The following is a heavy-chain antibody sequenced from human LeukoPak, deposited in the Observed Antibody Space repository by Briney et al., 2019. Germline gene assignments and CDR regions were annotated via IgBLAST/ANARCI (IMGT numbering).Heavy chain of an antibody. J-gene: IGHJ6*03. CDR2: IGTAGDT. CDR3: AKGSIAARRLDYYYYMDV. Sequence: GGSLRLSCAASGFTFSSYDMHWVRQATGKGLEWVSAIGTAGDTYYADSVKGRFTISRDNSKNTLYLQMNSLRAEDTAVYYCAKGSIAARRLDYYYYMDVWGKGTTVTVSS. D-gene: IGHD6-6*01. CDR1: GFTFSSYD. V-gene: IGHV3-13*01.